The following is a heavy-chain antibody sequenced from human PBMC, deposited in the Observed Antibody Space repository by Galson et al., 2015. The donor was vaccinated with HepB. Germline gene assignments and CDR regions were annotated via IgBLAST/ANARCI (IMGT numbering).Heavy chain of an antibody. Sequence: SLRLSCAASGFTFSSYGMHWVRQAPGKGLEWVSGISWNSGSIGYADSVKGRFTISRDNAKNSPYLQINSLRTEDTALYYCARAIAAADNYFYGMDVWGQGTTVTVSS. CDR2: ISWNSGSI. V-gene: IGHV3-9*01. CDR3: ARAIAAADNYFYGMDV. D-gene: IGHD6-13*01. J-gene: IGHJ6*02. CDR1: GFTFSSYG.